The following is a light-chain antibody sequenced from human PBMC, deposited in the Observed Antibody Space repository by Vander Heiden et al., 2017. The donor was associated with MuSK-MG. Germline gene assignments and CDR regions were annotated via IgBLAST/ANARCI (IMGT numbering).Light chain of an antibody. J-gene: IGKJ1*01. V-gene: IGKV1-39*01. CDR1: QSISSN. CDR2: AAS. Sequence: DTEMTQFPSSLSASVGDRATLSCRASQSISSNLNWYQQKPGKAPTLLIYAASSLLSGVPSRFSGRGSGTDFTLTISRLQPEDFATYYCQQSNNTPRTFGQGTKVEIK. CDR3: QQSNNTPRT.